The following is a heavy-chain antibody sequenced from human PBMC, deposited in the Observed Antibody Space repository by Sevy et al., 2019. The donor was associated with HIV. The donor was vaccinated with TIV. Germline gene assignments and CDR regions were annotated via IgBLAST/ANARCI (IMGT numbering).Heavy chain of an antibody. D-gene: IGHD1-1*01. CDR2: LSSDGSTT. V-gene: IGHV3-74*01. J-gene: IGHJ4*02. Sequence: GGSLRLSCAASGFTFSSYWMNWVRQAPGKGLVWVSGLSSDGSTTIYADSVKGRFTISRDNAKNTLYLQINRLRAEDTAAYYCKRVYDITWNGHYFDYWGQGTLVTVSS. CDR1: GFTFSSYW. CDR3: KRVYDITWNGHYFDY.